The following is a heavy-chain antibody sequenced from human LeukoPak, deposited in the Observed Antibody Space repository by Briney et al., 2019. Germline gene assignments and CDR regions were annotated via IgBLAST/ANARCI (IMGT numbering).Heavy chain of an antibody. CDR2: INHSGST. CDR1: GGSFSGYY. D-gene: IGHD3-3*01. Sequence: PSETLSLTCAVYGGSFSGYYWSWIRQPPGKGLEWIGEINHSGSTNYNPSLKSRVTISVDTSKYQFSLKLSSVTAADTAVYYCASSSIFGVVIIGHYYYYGMDVWGQGTTVTVSS. J-gene: IGHJ6*02. V-gene: IGHV4-34*01. CDR3: ASSSIFGVVIIGHYYYYGMDV.